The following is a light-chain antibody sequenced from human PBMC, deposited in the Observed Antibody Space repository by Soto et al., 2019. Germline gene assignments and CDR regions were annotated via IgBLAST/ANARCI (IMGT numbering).Light chain of an antibody. Sequence: DIQMTQSPSSLSASVGDRVTITCRASQVISNYLAWYQQKTGKVPNLLIYAASTLQSGVPSRFSGSGSGTDFTLTISSLQPEDDATYYCQKYNSAPRTVGQGTKVAI. CDR2: AAS. V-gene: IGKV1-27*01. CDR1: QVISNY. CDR3: QKYNSAPRT. J-gene: IGKJ1*01.